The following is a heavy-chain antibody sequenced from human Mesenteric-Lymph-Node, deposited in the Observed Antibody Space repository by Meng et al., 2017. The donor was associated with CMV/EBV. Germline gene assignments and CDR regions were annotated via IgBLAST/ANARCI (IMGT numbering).Heavy chain of an antibody. V-gene: IGHV7-4-1*02. J-gene: IGHJ4*02. CDR2: INTNTGNP. CDR3: ARGYYYGSGSYYLDY. D-gene: IGHD3-10*01. Sequence: SGYTFTRYGISWVRQAPGQGLEWMGWINTNTGNPTYAQGFTGRFVFSLDTSVSTAYLQISSLMAEDTAVYYCARGYYYGSGSYYLDYWGQGTLVTVSS. CDR1: GYTFTRYG.